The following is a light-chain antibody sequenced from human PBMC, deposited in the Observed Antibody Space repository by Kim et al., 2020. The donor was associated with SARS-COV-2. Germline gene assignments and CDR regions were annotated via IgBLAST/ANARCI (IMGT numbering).Light chain of an antibody. J-gene: IGLJ3*02. V-gene: IGLV2-14*03. CDR3: GSYRGSSTWV. CDR2: DVT. CDR1: SNDVGGYNY. Sequence: GQSITISCTGNSNDVGGYNYVAWYQQHPGKAPKLMIYDVTERPSGVSSRFSGSKSGNTASLTISGLQAEDEADYYCGSYRGSSTWVFGGGTKVTVL.